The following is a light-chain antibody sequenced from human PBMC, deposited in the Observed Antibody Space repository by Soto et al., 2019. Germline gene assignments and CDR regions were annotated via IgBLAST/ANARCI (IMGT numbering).Light chain of an antibody. CDR1: QVIRND. Sequence: AIQMTQSPSSLSASVGDRVTISCRASQVIRNDGGWCQQKPGKAPKLLIYAASSLQSGVPSRFSGSGSGTDFTLTISSLQPEDFATYYCLQDYNYPWTFGQGTKVDI. CDR2: AAS. V-gene: IGKV1-6*01. J-gene: IGKJ1*01. CDR3: LQDYNYPWT.